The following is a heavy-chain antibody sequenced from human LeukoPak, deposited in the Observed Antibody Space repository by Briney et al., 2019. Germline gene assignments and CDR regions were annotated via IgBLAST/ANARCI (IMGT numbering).Heavy chain of an antibody. CDR2: INSDGSST. Sequence: ESGGSLRLSCAASGFTFSSYWMHWVRQAPVKGLVWVSRINSDGSSTSYADSVKGRFTTSRDNAKNTLYLQMNSLRAEDTAVYYCARDPRRVDRFRFRDHYYYYGMDVWGQGTTVTVSS. CDR1: GFTFSSYW. V-gene: IGHV3-74*01. J-gene: IGHJ6*02. D-gene: IGHD3-10*01. CDR3: ARDPRRVDRFRFRDHYYYYGMDV.